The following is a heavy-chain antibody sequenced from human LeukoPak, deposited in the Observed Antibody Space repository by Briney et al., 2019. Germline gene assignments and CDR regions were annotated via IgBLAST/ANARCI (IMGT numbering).Heavy chain of an antibody. CDR1: GFTFDDYA. V-gene: IGHV3-9*01. D-gene: IGHD4-17*01. J-gene: IGHJ4*02. CDR2: ISWNSGNI. Sequence: GGSLRLSCVASGFTFDDYAMHWVRQAPGKGLEWVSGISWNSGNIDYADSVRGRFTVSRDNAKYSLYLQMNSLRAEDTAVYYCVRGSYGTYDYWGQGSLVTVSS. CDR3: VRGSYGTYDY.